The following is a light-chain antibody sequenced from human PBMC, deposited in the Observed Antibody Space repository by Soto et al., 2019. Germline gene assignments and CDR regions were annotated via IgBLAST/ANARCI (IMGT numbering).Light chain of an antibody. Sequence: QSVLTQPPSVSGAPGQRVTISCIGGSSNIGAGYEVHWYQQLPGKAPKVIIYEVSKRPSGAPDRFSGSKSGSTASLTVSGLQAEDEADYYCSSYAVTNIFVFGTGTKVTVL. CDR3: SSYAVTNIFV. CDR2: EVS. J-gene: IGLJ1*01. V-gene: IGLV1-40*01. CDR1: SSNIGAGYE.